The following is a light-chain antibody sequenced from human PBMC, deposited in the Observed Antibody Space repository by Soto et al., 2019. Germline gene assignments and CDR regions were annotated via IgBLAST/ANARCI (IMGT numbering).Light chain of an antibody. V-gene: IGKV1-6*01. CDR3: IQDYNYPLT. J-gene: IGKJ4*01. CDR2: TAS. CDR1: QGISSA. Sequence: AIQLTQSPSSLSASVGDRVTITCRASQGISSALAWYQQKPGKAPNLLIYTASTLQSGVPSRFSGSGSGTDFTLTISSLQPEDFATYYCIQDYNYPLTFGGGTKVDIK.